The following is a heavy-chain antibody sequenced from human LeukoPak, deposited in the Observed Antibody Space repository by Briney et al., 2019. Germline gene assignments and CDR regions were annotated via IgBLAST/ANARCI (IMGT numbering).Heavy chain of an antibody. V-gene: IGHV1-18*01. CDR1: GYTFTSYD. Sequence: ASVKVSCKASGYTFTSYDINWVRQATGQGLEWMGWISACNGNTNYAQKLQVRDTMTTDTSTSTPYMELRSLRSDDTAVYYCARAKGRSSCIGYYHYHMDVWGKGTTVTISS. D-gene: IGHD6-13*01. J-gene: IGHJ6*03. CDR2: ISACNGNT. CDR3: ARAKGRSSCIGYYHYHMDV.